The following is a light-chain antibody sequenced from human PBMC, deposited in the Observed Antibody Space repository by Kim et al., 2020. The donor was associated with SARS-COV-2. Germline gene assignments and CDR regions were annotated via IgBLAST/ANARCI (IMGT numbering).Light chain of an antibody. J-gene: IGLJ2*01. CDR1: SGYSNYK. Sequence: CTRSSGYSNYKVDGYQQRPGKGPRFVMRVGTGGIVGSKGDGIPDRFSVLGSGLNRYLTIKNIQEEDESDYHCGADHGSGSNFVVVFGGGTKLTVL. CDR2: VGTGGIVG. V-gene: IGLV9-49*01. CDR3: GADHGSGSNFVVV.